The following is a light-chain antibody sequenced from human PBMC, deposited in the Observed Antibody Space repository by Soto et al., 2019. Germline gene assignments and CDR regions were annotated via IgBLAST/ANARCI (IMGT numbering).Light chain of an antibody. Sequence: EMVLTQSPGTLSLSPGERATLSCRASQSVSSSYLAWYQQKPGQAPRLLIYGASSRATGIPDRFSGSGSGTDFTLTISRLEPEEFAVYYCQQYGSSFTFGPGTKVDIK. CDR1: QSVSSSY. CDR2: GAS. J-gene: IGKJ3*01. V-gene: IGKV3-20*01. CDR3: QQYGSSFT.